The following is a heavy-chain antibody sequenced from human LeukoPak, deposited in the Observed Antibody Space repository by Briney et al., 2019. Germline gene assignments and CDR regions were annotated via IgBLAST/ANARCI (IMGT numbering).Heavy chain of an antibody. CDR1: GYTFTSYY. V-gene: IGHV1-46*01. D-gene: IGHD2-2*01. Sequence: ASVKVSCKASGYTFTSYYMHWVRQAPGQGLEWMGIINPSGGSTSYAQKFQGRVTMTRDTSTSTVYMELSSLRSEDTAVYYCARANCSSTSCLYWYFGLWGRGTLVTVSS. J-gene: IGHJ2*01. CDR3: ARANCSSTSCLYWYFGL. CDR2: INPSGGST.